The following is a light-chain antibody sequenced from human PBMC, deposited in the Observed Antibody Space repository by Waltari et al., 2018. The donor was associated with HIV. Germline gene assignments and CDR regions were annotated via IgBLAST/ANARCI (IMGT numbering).Light chain of an antibody. CDR3: YSTYSSDWV. J-gene: IGLJ3*02. CDR1: ALPKKY. V-gene: IGLV3-10*01. Sequence: YELTQPPSVSVSPGQTARITCNGYALPKKYAYWYQQKSGQAPVLVIYEDSKRPSGIPERFSGSSSWTMATLTISGAQVEDEADYYCYSTYSSDWVFGGGTKLTVL. CDR2: EDS.